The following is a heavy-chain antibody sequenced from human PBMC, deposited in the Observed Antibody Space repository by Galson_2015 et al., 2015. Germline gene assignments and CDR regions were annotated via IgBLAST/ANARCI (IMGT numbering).Heavy chain of an antibody. CDR2: IKQDGSEI. J-gene: IGHJ4*02. CDR3: AGGLRLPGASLPAYFDF. Sequence: SLRLSCAASEFTFSTYWMSWVRQAPGKGLEWVANIKQDGSEIYYVDSVKGRFMISRDNARNLLYLQMNSLRADDTAVYYCAGGLRLPGASLPAYFDFWGQGTLVTVSS. V-gene: IGHV3-7*03. D-gene: IGHD3-16*01. CDR1: EFTFSTYW.